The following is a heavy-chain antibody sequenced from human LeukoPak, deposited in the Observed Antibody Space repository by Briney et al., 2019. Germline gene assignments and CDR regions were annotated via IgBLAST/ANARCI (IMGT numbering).Heavy chain of an antibody. CDR1: GGTFSSYA. CDR3: ARGIDYYDSSGEYYFDY. Sequence: GASVKVSCKASGGTFSSYAISWVRQAPGQGLEWMGRIIPIFGTANYAQKFQGRVTITTDESTSTAYMELSSLRSEDTAVYYCARGIDYYDSSGEYYFDYWGQGTLVTVSS. V-gene: IGHV1-69*05. J-gene: IGHJ4*02. D-gene: IGHD3-22*01. CDR2: IIPIFGTA.